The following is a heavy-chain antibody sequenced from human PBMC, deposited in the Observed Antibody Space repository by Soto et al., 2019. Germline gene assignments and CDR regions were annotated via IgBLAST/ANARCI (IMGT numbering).Heavy chain of an antibody. Sequence: QVQLVQSGAEVKKSGSSVKVSCKASGGTFSSYAISWVRQAPGQGLEWMGGIIPIFGTANYAQKFQGRVTITADESTSTAYMELSSLRSEDTAVYYCARVPIREVTATWGAFDYWGQGTLVTVSS. J-gene: IGHJ4*02. V-gene: IGHV1-69*12. CDR1: GGTFSSYA. D-gene: IGHD2-21*02. CDR2: IIPIFGTA. CDR3: ARVPIREVTATWGAFDY.